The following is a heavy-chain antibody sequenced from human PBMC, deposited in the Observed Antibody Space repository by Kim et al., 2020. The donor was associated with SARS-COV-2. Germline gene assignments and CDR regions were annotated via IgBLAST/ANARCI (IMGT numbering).Heavy chain of an antibody. Sequence: GGSLRLSCAASGFTFSSYAMNWVRQAPGKGLEWVSRISGNGVTTHYGDSVKGRFTISRDNSKNTLSLQMNSLRGEDTAVYYCAKGSTGGTYFDYWGQGTLVTVSS. CDR3: AKGSTGGTYFDY. V-gene: IGHV3-23*01. CDR1: GFTFSSYA. D-gene: IGHD2-8*02. CDR2: ISGNGVTT. J-gene: IGHJ4*02.